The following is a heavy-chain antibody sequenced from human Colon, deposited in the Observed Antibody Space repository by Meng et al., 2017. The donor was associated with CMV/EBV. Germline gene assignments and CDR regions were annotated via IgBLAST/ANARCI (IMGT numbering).Heavy chain of an antibody. CDR3: ATFPPWGI. D-gene: IGHD6-13*01. CDR1: GLSFSDNG. J-gene: IGHJ4*02. V-gene: IGHV3-30*02. CDR2: IGPDPYYK. Sequence: GESLKISCAASGLSFSDNGMNWVRQGPGKGLEWVAYIGPDPYYKDLVADSVKGRFTISRDNSQNTLSLQMNSLRAEDTAVYYCATFPPWGIWGQGTLVTVSS.